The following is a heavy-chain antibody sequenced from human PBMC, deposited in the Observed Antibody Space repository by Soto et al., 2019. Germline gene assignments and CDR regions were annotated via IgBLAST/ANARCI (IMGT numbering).Heavy chain of an antibody. CDR1: GATISSGGFY. D-gene: IGHD4-17*01. CDR3: ARDDSFYGEPGYGMNV. J-gene: IGHJ6*02. Sequence: QVQLQESGPGLVEASQTQSLTCTVSGATISSGGFYWSWIRQRPGKGLEWIGHIYYTGSTYYNPSLNSRVTISVDMSRNQFSLKLRSVTAADTAKYFCARDDSFYGEPGYGMNVWGQGTTVTVSS. CDR2: IYYTGST. V-gene: IGHV4-31*03.